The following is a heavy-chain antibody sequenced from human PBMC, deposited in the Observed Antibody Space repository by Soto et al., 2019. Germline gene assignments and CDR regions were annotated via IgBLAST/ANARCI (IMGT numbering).Heavy chain of an antibody. CDR2: INGGNGNT. D-gene: IGHD6-13*01. V-gene: IGHV1-3*01. CDR1: GNTFPNYA. J-gene: IGHJ4*02. Sequence: GASVKVSCKTSGNTFPNYALHWVRQAPGQRPEWMGWINGGNGNTKYSEHFQGRVTFTGDTSAGTAYMELSSLTSEDTAVYYRARDDYGYSSSWYIDYFNLWGQGTLVTVS. CDR3: ARDDYGYSSSWYIDYFNL.